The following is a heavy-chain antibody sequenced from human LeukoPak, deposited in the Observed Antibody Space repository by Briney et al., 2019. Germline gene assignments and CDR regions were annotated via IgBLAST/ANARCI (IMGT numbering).Heavy chain of an antibody. J-gene: IGHJ4*02. CDR1: GFTVSSNY. CDR2: IYSGGST. V-gene: IGHV3-53*05. Sequence: GGSLRLSCAASGFTVSSNYMSWVRQAPGKGLEWVSVIYSGGSTYYADSVKGRFTISRDNSKNTLYLQMNSLRAEDTAVYYCAKDREYSGSYYTLFDYWGQGTLVTVSS. CDR3: AKDREYSGSYYTLFDY. D-gene: IGHD1-26*01.